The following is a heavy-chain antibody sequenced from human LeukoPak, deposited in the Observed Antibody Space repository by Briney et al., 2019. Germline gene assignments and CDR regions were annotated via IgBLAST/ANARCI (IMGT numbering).Heavy chain of an antibody. CDR2: IHGGGST. V-gene: IGHV4-4*07. Sequence: SETLSLTCTVSGASINNYYWSWIGQPDGKGLEWIGRIHGGGSTNYNPSLKSRVTVSIDTSKNQFSLKLSSMTAADTAVYYCARDLASPPYNWFDPWGQGTLVTVSS. CDR3: ARDLASPPYNWFDP. CDR1: GASINNYY. J-gene: IGHJ5*02. D-gene: IGHD3-3*02.